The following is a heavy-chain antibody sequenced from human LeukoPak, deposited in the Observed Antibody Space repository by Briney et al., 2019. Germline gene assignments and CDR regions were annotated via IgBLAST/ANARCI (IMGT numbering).Heavy chain of an antibody. J-gene: IGHJ4*02. Sequence: GGSLRLSCAASGSTVSGNYMSWVRQAPGKGLEWVSRINSDGSSTNYADSVKGRFTISSDNAKNTLYLQMNSLRAEDTAVYYCARATVTREFDYWGQGTLVTVSS. CDR3: ARATVTREFDY. D-gene: IGHD4-17*01. V-gene: IGHV3-74*01. CDR1: GSTVSGNY. CDR2: INSDGSST.